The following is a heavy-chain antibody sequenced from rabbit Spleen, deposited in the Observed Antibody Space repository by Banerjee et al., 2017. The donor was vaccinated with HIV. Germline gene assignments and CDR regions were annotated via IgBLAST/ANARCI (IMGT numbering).Heavy chain of an antibody. CDR3: ARDKELDIWGYEFDL. CDR2: IYTGDGST. CDR1: GFSFSSSYW. V-gene: IGHV1S45*01. Sequence: QQQLEESGGGLVKPGGTLTLTCTVSGFSFSSSYWMCWVRQAPGKGLDLIACIYTGDGSTDYANWVNGRFTISKTSSTVDLKMTSLTAADTATYFCARDKELDIWGYEFDLWGPGTLVTVS. J-gene: IGHJ4*01. D-gene: IGHD3-1*01.